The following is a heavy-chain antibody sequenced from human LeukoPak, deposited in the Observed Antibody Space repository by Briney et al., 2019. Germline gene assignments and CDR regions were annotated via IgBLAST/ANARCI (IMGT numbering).Heavy chain of an antibody. CDR1: GFTFSSNS. J-gene: IGHJ6*03. CDR3: ARGGYSDFWSGNRYYMDV. V-gene: IGHV3-21*01. CDR2: ITSSSSYI. Sequence: GGSLRLSCAASGFTFSSNSMSWVRQAPGKGLEWVSSITSSSSYIHYADSVEGRFTISRDNAKNSLYLQMSSLRAEDAAMYYCARGGYSDFWSGNRYYMDVWGKGTTVTVSS. D-gene: IGHD3-3*01.